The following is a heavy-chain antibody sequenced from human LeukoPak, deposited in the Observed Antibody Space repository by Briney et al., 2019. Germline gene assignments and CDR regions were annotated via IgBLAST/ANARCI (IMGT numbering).Heavy chain of an antibody. J-gene: IGHJ4*02. CDR3: AHRVEWLSQPDY. CDR1: GFSLSTSGVG. V-gene: IGHV2-5*01. CDR2: IYWNDDK. D-gene: IGHD3-3*01. Sequence: SGPTLVKPTQTLTLTCTFSGFSLSTSGVGVGWIRQPPGKALEWLALIYWNDDKRYSPSLKSRLTITKDTSKNQVVLTMTNMDPVDTATYYCAHRVEWLSQPDYWGQGTLVTVSS.